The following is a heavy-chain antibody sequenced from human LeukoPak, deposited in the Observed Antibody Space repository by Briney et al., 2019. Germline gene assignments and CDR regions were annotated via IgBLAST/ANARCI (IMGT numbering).Heavy chain of an antibody. CDR1: GYTFTGYY. D-gene: IGHD3-10*01. CDR3: ARSRGGGYYFDY. V-gene: IGHV1-2*02. J-gene: IGHJ4*02. Sequence: ASVKVSCKASGYTFTGYYMHWVRQAPGQGLEWMGWINPNSGGTNYAQKFQGRVTMTRDMSTSTVYMELSSLRSEDTAVYYCARSRGGGYYFDYWGQGTLVTVSS. CDR2: INPNSGGT.